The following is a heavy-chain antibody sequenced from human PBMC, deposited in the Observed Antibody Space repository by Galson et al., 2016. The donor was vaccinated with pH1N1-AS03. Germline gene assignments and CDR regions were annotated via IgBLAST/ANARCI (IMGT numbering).Heavy chain of an antibody. Sequence: PALVKPTQTLTLTCTISGFSLTTGGVGVAWVRQPPGKALEWLAHIYWNDNKLYRPSLKTRLNITKDKSKNQVVLSMTNMDPTDTATYYCARRSWDPKEGFDYWGQGTLVTVSS. J-gene: IGHJ4*02. CDR2: IYWNDNK. CDR1: GFSLTTGGVG. D-gene: IGHD1-26*01. CDR3: ARRSWDPKEGFDY. V-gene: IGHV2-5*01.